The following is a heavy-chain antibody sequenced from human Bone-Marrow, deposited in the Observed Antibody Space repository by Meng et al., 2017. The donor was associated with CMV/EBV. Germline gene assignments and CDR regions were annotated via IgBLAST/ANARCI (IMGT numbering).Heavy chain of an antibody. J-gene: IGHJ5*02. CDR2: ISSSSSYI. D-gene: IGHD2-2*01. V-gene: IGHV3-21*01. Sequence: GGSLKISCAASGFTFSSYSMNWVRQAPGKGLEWVSSISSSSSYIYYADSVKGRFTISRDNAKNSLYLQMNSLRAEDTAVYYCARDRGYCSSTSCPVGWFDPWGQGTLVTVSS. CDR3: ARDRGYCSSTSCPVGWFDP. CDR1: GFTFSSYS.